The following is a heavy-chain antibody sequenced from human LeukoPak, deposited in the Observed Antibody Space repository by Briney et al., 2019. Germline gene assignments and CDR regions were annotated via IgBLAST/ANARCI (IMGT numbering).Heavy chain of an antibody. V-gene: IGHV4-30-4*08. CDR1: GGSISSGDYY. CDR3: ARRGINPSFDP. Sequence: SXTLSLTCTVSGGSISSGDYYWSWIRQPPGKGLEWIEYIYYSGSTYYNPSRKSRVTITEKKEKNQFSLKLSSVTAADTAVYYCARRGINPSFDPWGQGTLVTVSS. J-gene: IGHJ5*02. CDR2: IYYSGST.